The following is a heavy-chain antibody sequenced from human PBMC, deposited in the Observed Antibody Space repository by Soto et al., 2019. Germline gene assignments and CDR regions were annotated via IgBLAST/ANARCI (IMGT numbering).Heavy chain of an antibody. D-gene: IGHD2-2*01. Sequence: PGGSLGLSCAGSGFSFSNYGMHWVRQAPGKGLEWVALIWYDGSNKYYADSVKGRFTISRDNSKNTLYLQMSSLRAEDTAVYYCARGYIGSSTNNRRGGYYYYYYGMDVWGQGTTVTVSS. CDR2: IWYDGSNK. V-gene: IGHV3-33*01. CDR3: ARGYIGSSTNNRRGGYYYYYYGMDV. J-gene: IGHJ6*02. CDR1: GFSFSNYG.